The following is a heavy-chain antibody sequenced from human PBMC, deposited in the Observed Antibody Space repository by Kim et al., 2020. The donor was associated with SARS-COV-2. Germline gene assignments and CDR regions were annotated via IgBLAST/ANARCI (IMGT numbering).Heavy chain of an antibody. Sequence: GGSLRLSCAASGFTFSSYGMHWVRQAPGKGLEWVAVISYDGSNKYYADSVKGRFTISRDNSKNTLYLQMNSLRAEDTAVYYCAKSRLWFGEYLSDYGMDVWGQGTTFTVSS. CDR1: GFTFSSYG. D-gene: IGHD3-10*01. J-gene: IGHJ6*02. CDR2: ISYDGSNK. CDR3: AKSRLWFGEYLSDYGMDV. V-gene: IGHV3-30*18.